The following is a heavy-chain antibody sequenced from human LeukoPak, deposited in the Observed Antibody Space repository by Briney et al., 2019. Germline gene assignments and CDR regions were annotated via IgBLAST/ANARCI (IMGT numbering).Heavy chain of an antibody. CDR3: ARTVSYYYDSSGYYY. J-gene: IGHJ4*02. Sequence: GGSLRLSCAVSGFTFSDYYMSWIRQAPGKGLEWVSYISSSGSTIYYADSVKGRFTISRDNAKNSLYLQMNSLRAEDTAVYYCARTVSYYYDSSGYYYWGQGTLVTVSS. CDR2: ISSSGSTI. D-gene: IGHD3-22*01. V-gene: IGHV3-11*01. CDR1: GFTFSDYY.